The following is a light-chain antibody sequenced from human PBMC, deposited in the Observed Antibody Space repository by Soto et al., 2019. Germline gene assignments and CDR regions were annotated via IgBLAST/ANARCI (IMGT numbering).Light chain of an antibody. CDR3: QQYSSSPVT. CDR2: GVS. J-gene: IGKJ4*01. CDR1: QSVSNTY. Sequence: EVVLSQSPGALSFSPLERSTLSCRASQSVSNTYLAWYQQKPGQAPRLLIYGVSSRATGIPDRFSGSGSGTDFTLTISRLEPEGFAVYYCQQYSSSPVTFGGGTKVDIK. V-gene: IGKV3-20*01.